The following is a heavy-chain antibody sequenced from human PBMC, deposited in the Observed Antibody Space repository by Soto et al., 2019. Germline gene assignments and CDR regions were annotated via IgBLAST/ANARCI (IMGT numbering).Heavy chain of an antibody. CDR2: IYYSGNT. CDR1: GGSISTFY. V-gene: IGHV4-59*01. J-gene: IGHJ5*02. Sequence: QVQLQESGPGLVKPSETLSLTCTVSGGSISTFYWSWIRQPPGKGLEWIGYIYYSGNTNYNPSLKXRVTTSVDTSKNQFSLRLSSVTAADTAVYFCARASSSGWYHHWGQGTLVTVSS. CDR3: ARASSSGWYHH. D-gene: IGHD6-19*01.